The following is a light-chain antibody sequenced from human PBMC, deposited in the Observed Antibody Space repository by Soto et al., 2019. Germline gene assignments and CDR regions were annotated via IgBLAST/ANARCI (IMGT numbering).Light chain of an antibody. CDR1: QTISDY. J-gene: IGKJ1*01. Sequence: DIQVTQSPSSLSASVGDRVTITCRASQTISDYVNWYQQKSGKAPKLLIYAAFSLHTGVPSRFSGSGSGTDFTLTISSLQPEDFATYYCQQTYKSPQTFGQGTKVEIK. V-gene: IGKV1-39*01. CDR2: AAF. CDR3: QQTYKSPQT.